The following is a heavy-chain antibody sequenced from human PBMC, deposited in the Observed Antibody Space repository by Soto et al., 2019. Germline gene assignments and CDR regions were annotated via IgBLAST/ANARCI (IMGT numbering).Heavy chain of an antibody. V-gene: IGHV3-48*03. CDR2: ISSSGSTA. Sequence: GSLRLSCAASGFTFSRFELHWVRQAPGKGLEWISYISSSGSTAYYASSVEGRFTISRDNANNSVYLQMDSLRAEDTALYYCTRAAWFPYLSFYWGQGALVTVSS. CDR3: TRAAWFPYLSFY. D-gene: IGHD3-10*01. CDR1: GFTFSRFE. J-gene: IGHJ4*02.